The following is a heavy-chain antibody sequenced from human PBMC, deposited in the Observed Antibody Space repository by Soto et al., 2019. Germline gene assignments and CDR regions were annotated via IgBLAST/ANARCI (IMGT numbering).Heavy chain of an antibody. CDR2: IGTAGDP. J-gene: IGHJ4*02. D-gene: IGHD3-3*01. CDR1: GFTFSSYD. Sequence: PGASLRLSCAASGFTFSSYDMHWVHQATGKGLEWVSAIGTAGDPYDPGSVKGRFTISRENAKNSLYLQMNSLRSEDTAVYYCARDRGYDFWSGYSDYWGQGTLVTVSS. V-gene: IGHV3-13*05. CDR3: ARDRGYDFWSGYSDY.